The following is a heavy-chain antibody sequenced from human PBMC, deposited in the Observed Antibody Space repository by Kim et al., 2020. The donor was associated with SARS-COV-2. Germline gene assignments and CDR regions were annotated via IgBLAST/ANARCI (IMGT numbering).Heavy chain of an antibody. V-gene: IGHV4-4*02. Sequence: SETLFLTCAVSGGSISSSNWWSWVRQPPGKGLEWIGEIYHSGSTNYNPSLKSRVTISVDKSKNQFSLKLSSVTAADTDVYYCARDHSSGWSPEDYWGQGTLVTVSS. CDR1: GGSISSSNW. CDR2: IYHSGST. J-gene: IGHJ4*02. CDR3: ARDHSSGWSPEDY. D-gene: IGHD6-19*01.